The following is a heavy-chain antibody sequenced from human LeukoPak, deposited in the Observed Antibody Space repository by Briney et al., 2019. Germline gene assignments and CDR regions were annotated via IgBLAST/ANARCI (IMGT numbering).Heavy chain of an antibody. Sequence: GGSLRLSCAASGFTFSSYGMHWVRQAPGKGLEWVAVISYDGSNKYYADSVKGRVTISRDNSKNTLYLQVNSLRVEDTAVYYCAKDRLGAMMYFDFWGQGTLVTVSS. V-gene: IGHV3-30*18. CDR2: ISYDGSNK. J-gene: IGHJ4*02. CDR3: AKDRLGAMMYFDF. CDR1: GFTFSSYG. D-gene: IGHD1-26*01.